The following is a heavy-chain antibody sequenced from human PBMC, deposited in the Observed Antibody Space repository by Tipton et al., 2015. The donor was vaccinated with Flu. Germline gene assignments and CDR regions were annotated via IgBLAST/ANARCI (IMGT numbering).Heavy chain of an antibody. CDR3: ARRKAAKAALDI. CDR2: INHSGST. D-gene: IGHD2-15*01. J-gene: IGHJ3*02. V-gene: IGHV4-34*01. CDR1: GGSFSGYY. Sequence: LRLSCAVYGGSFSGYYWSWIRQPPGKGLEWIGEINHSGSTNYNPSLKSRVTISVDTSKNKFSLKLSSVAAADTAVYYCARRKAAKAALDIWGQGTMVTVSS.